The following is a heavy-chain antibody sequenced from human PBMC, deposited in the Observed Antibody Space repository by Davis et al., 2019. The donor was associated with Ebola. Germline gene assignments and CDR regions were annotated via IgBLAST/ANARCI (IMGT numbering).Heavy chain of an antibody. J-gene: IGHJ6*03. V-gene: IGHV4-61*08. CDR3: ARGYGYCSSTSCPLYMDV. D-gene: IGHD2-2*03. CDR1: GGSISSGDYY. CDR2: IYYSGST. Sequence: PSETLSLTCTVSGGSISSGDYYWSWIRQPPGKGLEWIGYIYYSGSTNYNPSLKSRVTISVDTSKNQFSLKLSSVTAADTAVYYCARGYGYCSSTSCPLYMDVWGKGTTVTVSS.